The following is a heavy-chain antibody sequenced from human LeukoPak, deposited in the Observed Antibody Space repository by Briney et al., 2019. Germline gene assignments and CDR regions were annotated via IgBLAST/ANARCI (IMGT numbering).Heavy chain of an antibody. CDR2: IIPIFGTA. CDR3: ARGRIYYDDSSGYGLFDY. CDR1: GGTFSSYA. D-gene: IGHD3-22*01. J-gene: IGHJ4*02. Sequence: GASVKVSCKASGGTFSSYAISWVRQAPGQGLEWMGGIIPIFGTANYAQKFQGRVTITTDESTSTAYMELSSLRSEDTAVYYCARGRIYYDDSSGYGLFDYWGQGTLVTVSS. V-gene: IGHV1-69*05.